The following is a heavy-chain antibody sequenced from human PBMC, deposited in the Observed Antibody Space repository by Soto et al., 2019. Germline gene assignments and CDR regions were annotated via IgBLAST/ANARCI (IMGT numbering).Heavy chain of an antibody. CDR2: IHYTGST. J-gene: IGHJ6*02. CDR1: GDSISSTGFY. CDR3: ARDHRSLGDYYGIDV. D-gene: IGHD3-10*01. Sequence: KPSETLSLTCSVSGDSISSTGFYWSWIRQQPGKALEWIGYIHYTGSTSYNPSLKSRLAISLDASKNQFSLSLSSVTSADTAVYYCARDHRSLGDYYGIDVWGQGTTVTVSS. V-gene: IGHV4-31*03.